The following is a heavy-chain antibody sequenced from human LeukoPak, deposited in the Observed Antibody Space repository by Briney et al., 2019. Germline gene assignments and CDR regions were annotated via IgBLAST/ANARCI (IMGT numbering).Heavy chain of an antibody. D-gene: IGHD1-14*01. CDR2: IWYDGSNK. CDR1: EFTFSSYG. J-gene: IGHJ5*02. V-gene: IGHV3-33*08. CDR3: ARDRSVDNWFDP. Sequence: GGSLRLSCAASEFTFSSYGMHWVRQAPGKGLEWVAVIWYDGSNKYYADSVKGRFTISRDNSKNTLYLQMNSLRAEDTAVYYCARDRSVDNWFDPWGQGTLVIVSS.